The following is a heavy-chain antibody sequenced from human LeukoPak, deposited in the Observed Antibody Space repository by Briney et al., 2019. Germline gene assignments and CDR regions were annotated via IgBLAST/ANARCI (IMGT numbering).Heavy chain of an antibody. V-gene: IGHV3-23*01. CDR3: AKGLPEYYYDSSGSPIDY. D-gene: IGHD3-22*01. CDR2: IGGSGGST. Sequence: GGPLRPSCAASGFTFSSYAMSWVRQAPGKGLEWVSPIGGSGGSTYYADSVKGRFTISRDNSKNTLYLQMNSLRAGDTAVYYCAKGLPEYYYDSSGSPIDYWGQGTLVTVSS. J-gene: IGHJ4*02. CDR1: GFTFSSYA.